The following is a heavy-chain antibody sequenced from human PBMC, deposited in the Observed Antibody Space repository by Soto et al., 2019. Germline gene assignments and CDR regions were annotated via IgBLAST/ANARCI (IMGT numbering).Heavy chain of an antibody. CDR1: GFSLSTSGMC. V-gene: IGHV2-70*01. Sequence: SGPTLVNPTQTLTLTCTFSGFSLSTSGMCVSWIRQPPGKALEWLALIDWDDDKYYSTSLKTRLTISKDTSKNQVVLTMTIMDPVDTATYYCARMPCYSHPFDYWGQGTLVTVSS. D-gene: IGHD5-18*01. J-gene: IGHJ4*02. CDR3: ARMPCYSHPFDY. CDR2: IDWDDDK.